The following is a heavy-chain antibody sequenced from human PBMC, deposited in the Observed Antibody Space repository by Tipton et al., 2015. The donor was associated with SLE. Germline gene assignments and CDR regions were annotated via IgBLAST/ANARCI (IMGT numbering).Heavy chain of an antibody. D-gene: IGHD3-10*01. Sequence: TLSLTCTVSGGSISSGPYYWSWIRQPAEKGLEWIGYIYTSGNTNYNPSLKSRVTISVDKSKNQFSLKLSSVTAADTAVYYCARDLVRGVSGGYWGQGTLVTVSS. J-gene: IGHJ4*02. V-gene: IGHV4-61*09. CDR3: ARDLVRGVSGGY. CDR1: GGSISSGPYY. CDR2: IYTSGNT.